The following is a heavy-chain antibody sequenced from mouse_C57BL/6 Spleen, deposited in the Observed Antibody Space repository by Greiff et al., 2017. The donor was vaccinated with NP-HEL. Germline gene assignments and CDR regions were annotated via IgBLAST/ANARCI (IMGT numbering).Heavy chain of an antibody. J-gene: IGHJ4*01. CDR2: IDPENGDT. CDR1: GFNIKDDY. D-gene: IGHD1-1*01. CDR3: TTFYYYGSPP. V-gene: IGHV14-4*01. Sequence: EVQLVESGAELVRPGASVKLSCTASGFNIKDDYMHWVKQRPEQGLEWIGWIDPENGDTEYASKFQGKATITADTSSNTAYLQLSSLTSEDTAVYYCTTFYYYGSPPWGQGTSVTVSS.